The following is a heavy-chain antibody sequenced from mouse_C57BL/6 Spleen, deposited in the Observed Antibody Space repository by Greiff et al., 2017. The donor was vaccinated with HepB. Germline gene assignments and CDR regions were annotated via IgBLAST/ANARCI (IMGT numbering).Heavy chain of an antibody. CDR3: ARSGSH. Sequence: QVQLQQSGAELVRPGTSVKVSCKASGYAFTNYLIEWVKQRPGQGLEWIGVINPGSGGTNYNEKFKGKATLTADKSSSTAYMQLSSLTSEDSAVYFCARSGSHWGQGTTLTVSS. CDR1: GYAFTNYL. CDR2: INPGSGGT. V-gene: IGHV1-54*01. D-gene: IGHD4-1*01. J-gene: IGHJ2*01.